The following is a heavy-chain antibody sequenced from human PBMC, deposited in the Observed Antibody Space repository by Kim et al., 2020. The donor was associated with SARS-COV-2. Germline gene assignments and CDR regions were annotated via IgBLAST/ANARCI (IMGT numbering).Heavy chain of an antibody. D-gene: IGHD5-12*01. CDR1: GFIFSSYW. CDR3: GTALHGGVSGLEY. Sequence: GGSLRLSCAASGFIFSSYWMNWVRQAPGKGLEWVANINQDGSVKNLADSVKGRITVSRDNAENSLYLQMNSLRAEDTALYYCGTALHGGVSGLEYWGVGTLVTVSS. J-gene: IGHJ4*02. CDR2: INQDGSVK. V-gene: IGHV3-7*05.